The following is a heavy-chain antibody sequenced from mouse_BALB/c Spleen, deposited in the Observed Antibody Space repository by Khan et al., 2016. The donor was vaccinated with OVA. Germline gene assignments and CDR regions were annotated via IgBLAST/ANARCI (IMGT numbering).Heavy chain of an antibody. D-gene: IGHD2-4*01. Sequence: VQLKQSGPELVKPGASVKISCKASGYTFTDYNMHWVKQSHGKSLEWIGYIYLYNGGTGYNQKFKSKATLTVDNSSRTAYMELRSLTSEDSAVYYCASSRRPGYDYCFDYWGQGTTLTVSS. V-gene: IGHV1S29*02. CDR3: ASSRRPGYDYCFDY. J-gene: IGHJ2*01. CDR2: IYLYNGGT. CDR1: GYTFTDYN.